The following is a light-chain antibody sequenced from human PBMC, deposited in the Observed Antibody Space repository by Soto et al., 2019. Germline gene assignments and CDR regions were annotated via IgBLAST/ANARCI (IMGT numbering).Light chain of an antibody. Sequence: EIVLTQSPATLSLSPGETATLSCRASQSVSSYLAWYQHKPGQAPRLLIYDASNRATGIPAGFSGSGSGTDFTLTISSLEPEDFAVYSCQQRSSWITFGQGTRLEIE. V-gene: IGKV3-11*01. CDR2: DAS. J-gene: IGKJ5*01. CDR1: QSVSSY. CDR3: QQRSSWIT.